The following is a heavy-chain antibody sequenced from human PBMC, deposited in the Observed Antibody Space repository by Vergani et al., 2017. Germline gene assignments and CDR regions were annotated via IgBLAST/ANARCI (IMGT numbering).Heavy chain of an antibody. CDR1: GGTFSSYA. CDR2: IIPIFGTA. CDR3: AKDESLVIGIEYYYDSSGYSYFDL. J-gene: IGHJ2*01. V-gene: IGHV1-69*01. Sequence: QVQLVQSGAEVKKPGSSVKVSCKASGGTFSSYAISWVRQAPGQGLEWMGGIIPIFGTANYAQKFQGRVTITADESTSTAYMELSSLRSEDTAVYYCAKDESLVIGIEYYYDSSGYSYFDLWGRGTLVTVSS. D-gene: IGHD3-22*01.